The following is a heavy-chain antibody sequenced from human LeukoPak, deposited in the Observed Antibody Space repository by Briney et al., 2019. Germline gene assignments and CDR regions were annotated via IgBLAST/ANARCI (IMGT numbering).Heavy chain of an antibody. V-gene: IGHV1-2*02. CDR3: ARVDNRWFGEVDYDY. CDR2: INPNRGGT. Sequence: GASVKVSCKASGYTFTGFYIHWVRQAPGQGLEWMGWINPNRGGTKYAQRFQGRVTMTRDTSISTAYMELRSLRSDDTAVYYCARVDNRWFGEVDYDYWGQGTLVTVSS. CDR1: GYTFTGFY. D-gene: IGHD3-10*01. J-gene: IGHJ4*02.